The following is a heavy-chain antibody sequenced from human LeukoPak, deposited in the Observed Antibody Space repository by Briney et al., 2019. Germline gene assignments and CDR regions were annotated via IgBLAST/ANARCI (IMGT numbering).Heavy chain of an antibody. J-gene: IGHJ4*02. CDR3: ARAPPRYSSGWNFDY. V-gene: IGHV3-30-3*01. Sequence: GRSLRLSCAASGITFSSHSIHWVRQAPGKGLEWVALISYDGTKTYYADSVKGRFTISRDNSKNTLYLQMNSLRPEDTAVYYCARAPPRYSSGWNFDYWGQGTLVTVSS. CDR1: GITFSSHS. D-gene: IGHD6-19*01. CDR2: ISYDGTKT.